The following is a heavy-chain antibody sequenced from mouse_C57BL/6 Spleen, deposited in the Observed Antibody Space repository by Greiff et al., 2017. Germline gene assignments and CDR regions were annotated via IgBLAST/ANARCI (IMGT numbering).Heavy chain of an antibody. CDR3: ARSYDYDGDYYAMDY. CDR2: INPNNGGT. D-gene: IGHD2-4*01. Sequence: EVQLQQSGPELVKPGASVKMSCKASGYTFTDYNMHWVKQSHGKSLEWIGYINPNNGGTSYNQKFKGKATLTVNKSSSTAYMELRSLTSEDSEVYYCARSYDYDGDYYAMDYWGQGTSVTVSS. V-gene: IGHV1-22*01. CDR1: GYTFTDYN. J-gene: IGHJ4*01.